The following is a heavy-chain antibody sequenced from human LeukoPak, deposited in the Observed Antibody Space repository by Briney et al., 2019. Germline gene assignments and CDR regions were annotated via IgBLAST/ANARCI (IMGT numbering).Heavy chain of an antibody. D-gene: IGHD2-2*01. V-gene: IGHV3-23*01. CDR2: MIGSGSST. CDR3: WVPATAGEDDY. Sequence: PGGSLRLSYAATGFTFSNHAMSWVRQAPGKGLEWVSAMIGSGSSTSYAGSVKGRFTISRDNAKNTLFLQMNSLRAEDTAVYYCWVPATAGEDDYWGQGTLVSVSS. J-gene: IGHJ4*02. CDR1: GFTFSNHA.